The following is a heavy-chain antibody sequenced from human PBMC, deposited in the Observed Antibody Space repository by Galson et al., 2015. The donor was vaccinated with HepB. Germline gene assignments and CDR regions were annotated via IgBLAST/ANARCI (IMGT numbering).Heavy chain of an antibody. CDR2: ISYDGSNK. Sequence: SLRLSCAASGFTFSSYAMHWVRQAPGKGLEWVAVISYDGSNKYYADSVKGRFTISRDNSKNTLYLQMNSLRAEDTAVYYCARDITDGGSYHVGLCYWGQGTLVTVSS. CDR1: GFTFSSYA. J-gene: IGHJ4*02. D-gene: IGHD1-26*01. CDR3: ARDITDGGSYHVGLCY. V-gene: IGHV3-30*04.